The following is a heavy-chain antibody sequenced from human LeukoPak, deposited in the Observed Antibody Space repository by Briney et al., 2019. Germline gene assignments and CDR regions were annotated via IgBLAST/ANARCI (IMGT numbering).Heavy chain of an antibody. CDR3: AGVWRRSYFDY. D-gene: IGHD3-3*01. V-gene: IGHV3-7*04. J-gene: IGHJ4*02. Sequence: GGSLRLSCAASGFTFSSYWMSWVRQAPGKGLEWVANIKQDGSEKYYVDSVKGRFTISRDNAKNSLYLQMNSLRAEDTAVYYCAGVWRRSYFDYWGQGTLVTVSS. CDR2: IKQDGSEK. CDR1: GFTFSSYW.